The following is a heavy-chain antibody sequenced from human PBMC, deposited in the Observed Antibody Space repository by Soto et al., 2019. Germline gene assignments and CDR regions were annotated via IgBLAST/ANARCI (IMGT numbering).Heavy chain of an antibody. J-gene: IGHJ6*02. CDR3: ARQGYDFWSGYYIDYYYYGMDV. Sequence: SETLSLSCTVSCGSIISSSYYWGWIRQPPWKGLECIGSIYYSGGTSYNPSLQSPVTISADTSKNQLSLKLSSVTAADTAVYYWARQGYDFWSGYYIDYYYYGMDVWGQGTTVTVSS. CDR1: CGSIISSSYY. V-gene: IGHV4-39*01. CDR2: IYYSGGT. D-gene: IGHD3-3*01.